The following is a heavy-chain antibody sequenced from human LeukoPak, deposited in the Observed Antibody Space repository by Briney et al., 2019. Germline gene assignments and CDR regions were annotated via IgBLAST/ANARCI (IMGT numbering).Heavy chain of an antibody. V-gene: IGHV3-53*01. Sequence: PGGSLRLSCAASGFIVSSNYMSWVRQAPRKGLEWVSLIYSSGSTYYTASVKGRFTISRDHSKNTLYLQMNSLRAEDAALYYCARGLESCSSGSCFKDWGQGTLVTVSS. CDR1: GFIVSSNY. D-gene: IGHD2-15*01. J-gene: IGHJ4*02. CDR2: IYSSGST. CDR3: ARGLESCSSGSCFKD.